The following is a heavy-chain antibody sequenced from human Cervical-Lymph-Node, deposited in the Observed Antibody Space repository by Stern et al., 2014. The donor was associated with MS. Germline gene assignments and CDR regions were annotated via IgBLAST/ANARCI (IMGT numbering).Heavy chain of an antibody. CDR3: ARERGGIAAAGFDY. Sequence: QVQLQESGPGLVKPSGTLALTCAVSGDSISSSNWWSWVRQPPGKGLEWIGEVYHRGNTNYNPSLKTRVTISVDKSKNQISLKMTSVTAADTAVYYCARERGGIAAAGFDYWGQGALVTVSS. CDR1: GDSISSSNW. J-gene: IGHJ4*02. CDR2: VYHRGNT. V-gene: IGHV4-4*02. D-gene: IGHD6-13*01.